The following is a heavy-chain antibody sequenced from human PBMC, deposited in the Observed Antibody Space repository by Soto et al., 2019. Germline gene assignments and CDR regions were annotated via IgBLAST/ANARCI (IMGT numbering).Heavy chain of an antibody. CDR3: ARTIVVVPAAMGYNWFDH. J-gene: IGHJ5*02. Sequence: SETLSLTCTVSGGSISSYYWSWIRQPPGKGLEWIGYIYYSGSTNYNPSLKSRVTISVDTSKNQFSLKLSSVTAADTAVYYCARTIVVVPAAMGYNWFDHWGQGTLVTVS. CDR1: GGSISSYY. CDR2: IYYSGST. D-gene: IGHD2-2*01. V-gene: IGHV4-59*01.